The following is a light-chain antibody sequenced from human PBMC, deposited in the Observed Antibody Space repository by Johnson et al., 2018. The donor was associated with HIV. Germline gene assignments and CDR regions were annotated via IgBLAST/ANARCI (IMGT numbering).Light chain of an antibody. CDR3: GVWDASLSPHYV. J-gene: IGLJ1*01. V-gene: IGLV1-51*02. CDR1: SSNIENYF. Sequence: QSVLTQPPSVSAAPVQRVNISCSGHSSNIENYFVSWYQQLPGAAPRLLIYEDYKRPSGIPDRFSGSKSGASATLGITGLQTGDEADYYCGVWDASLSPHYVFGTGTTITVL. CDR2: EDY.